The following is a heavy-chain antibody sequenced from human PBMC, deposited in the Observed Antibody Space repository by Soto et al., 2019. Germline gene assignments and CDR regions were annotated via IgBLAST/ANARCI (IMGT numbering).Heavy chain of an antibody. CDR2: ISWNSDSI. D-gene: IGHD3-9*01. V-gene: IGHV3-9*01. CDR1: GFTFDDYA. CDR3: ASGRGYDILTGYYPYFDD. Sequence: GGSLRLSCAASGFTFDDYAMHWVRQAPGKGLEWVSGISWNSDSIGYADSVKGRFTISRDNAKKSLYLQMNSLRAEDTALYYCASGRGYDILTGYYPYFDDWGQGTLVTVSS. J-gene: IGHJ4*02.